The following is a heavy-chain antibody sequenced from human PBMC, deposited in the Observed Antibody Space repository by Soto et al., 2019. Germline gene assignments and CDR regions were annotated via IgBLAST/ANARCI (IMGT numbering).Heavy chain of an antibody. CDR1: GFTFSSYG. J-gene: IGHJ6*02. CDR3: ATYCSGGSCYEVLGMDV. Sequence: GGSLRLSCAASGFTFSSYGMHWVRQAPGKGLEWVAVIWYDGSNKYYADSVKGRFTISRDNSKNTLYLQMNSLRAEDTAVYYCATYCSGGSCYEVLGMDVWGQGTTVTVSS. D-gene: IGHD2-15*01. V-gene: IGHV3-33*01. CDR2: IWYDGSNK.